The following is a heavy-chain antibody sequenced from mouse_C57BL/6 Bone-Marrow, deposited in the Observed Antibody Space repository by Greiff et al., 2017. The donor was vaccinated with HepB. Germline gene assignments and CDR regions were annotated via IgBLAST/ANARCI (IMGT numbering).Heavy chain of an antibody. CDR1: GYTFTSYW. D-gene: IGHD1-1*01. J-gene: IGHJ2*01. Sequence: QVQLKQPGAELVKPGASVKMSCKASGYTFTSYWITWVKQRPGQGLEWIGDIYPGSGSTNYNEKFKSKATLTVDTSSSTAYMQLSSLTSEDSAVYYCARWRNYYGSSWGYWGQGTTLTVSS. V-gene: IGHV1-55*01. CDR2: IYPGSGST. CDR3: ARWRNYYGSSWGY.